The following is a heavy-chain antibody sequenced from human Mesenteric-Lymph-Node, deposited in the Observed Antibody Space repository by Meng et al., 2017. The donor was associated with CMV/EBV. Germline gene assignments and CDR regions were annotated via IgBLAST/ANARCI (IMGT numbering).Heavy chain of an antibody. CDR3: TRDGPHFGVVTAMDV. CDR1: GFTFSNYW. Sequence: GGSLRLSCAASGFTFSNYWMHWVRQAPGKGLVWVSRMNSDGSSTKYADSVKGRFTISRDNGKNTLYLQMNSLKAEDTAVYYCTRDGPHFGVVTAMDVWGQGTTVTVSS. CDR2: MNSDGSST. J-gene: IGHJ6*02. D-gene: IGHD3-3*01. V-gene: IGHV3-74*01.